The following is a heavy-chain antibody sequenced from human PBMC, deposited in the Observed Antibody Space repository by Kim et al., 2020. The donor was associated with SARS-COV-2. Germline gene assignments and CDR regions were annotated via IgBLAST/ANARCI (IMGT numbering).Heavy chain of an antibody. CDR3: AREYGSGSYYVEY. V-gene: IGHV3-53*01. J-gene: IGHJ4*02. D-gene: IGHD3-10*01. Sequence: ADSVYSRFTNSRDNNKNALYLQMKSLRDEDRAVYYWAREYGSGSYYVEYWGQGTLVTVSS.